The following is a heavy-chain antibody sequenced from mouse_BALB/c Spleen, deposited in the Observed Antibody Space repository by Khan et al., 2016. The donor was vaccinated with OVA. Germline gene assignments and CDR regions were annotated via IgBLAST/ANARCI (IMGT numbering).Heavy chain of an antibody. CDR3: ARDRWLLRAMDY. J-gene: IGHJ4*01. Sequence: EVELVESGGGLVQTGGSLRLSCATSGFTFTDYYMSWVRQPPGKALEWLGFIRNKDNGYTIEYSASVKGRFTISRDNSQSILYLQMNTLRAEDSATYYWARDRWLLRAMDYWGQGTSVTVSS. CDR2: IRNKDNGYTI. CDR1: GFTFTDYY. D-gene: IGHD2-3*01. V-gene: IGHV7-3*02.